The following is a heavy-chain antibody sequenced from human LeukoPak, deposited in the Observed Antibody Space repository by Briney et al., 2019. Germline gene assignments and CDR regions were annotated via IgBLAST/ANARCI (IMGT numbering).Heavy chain of an antibody. J-gene: IGHJ5*02. CDR3: ARVATGGWNWIDP. D-gene: IGHD7-27*01. CDR1: GFSFSTYW. V-gene: IGHV3-74*01. CDR2: INGDGSTT. Sequence: GGSLRLSCAASGFSFSTYWMHWVRQAPGKGLVWVSRINGDGSTTTYADSVKGRFTISRDNAENTVFLQMTGLRVEDTAVYYCARVATGGWNWIDPWGQGTLVTVSS.